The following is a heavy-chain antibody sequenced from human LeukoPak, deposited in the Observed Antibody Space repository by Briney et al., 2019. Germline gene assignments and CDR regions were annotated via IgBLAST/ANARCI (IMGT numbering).Heavy chain of an antibody. CDR2: ISSSGSTI. Sequence: PGGSLRLSCAASGFTFSDYYMSWIRQAPGKGLEWVSYISSSGSTIYYADSVKGRFTISRDNAKDSLYLQMNSLRAEDTAVYYCARVGDIWRIAALKFWGQGTLVTVSS. J-gene: IGHJ4*02. CDR1: GFTFSDYY. CDR3: ARVGDIWRIAALKF. V-gene: IGHV3-11*04. D-gene: IGHD6-6*01.